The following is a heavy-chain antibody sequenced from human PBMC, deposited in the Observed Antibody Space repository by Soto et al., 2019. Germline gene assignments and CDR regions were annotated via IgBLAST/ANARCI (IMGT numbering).Heavy chain of an antibody. CDR3: ARENYYDSSGYFDY. D-gene: IGHD3-22*01. CDR2: ISSSSSYI. Sequence: LRLSCAASGFTFSSYSMNWVRQAPGKGLEWVSSISSSSSYIYYADSVKGRFTISRDNAKNSLYLQMNSLRAEDTAVYYCARENYYDSSGYFDYWGQGTLVTVSS. CDR1: GFTFSSYS. V-gene: IGHV3-21*01. J-gene: IGHJ4*02.